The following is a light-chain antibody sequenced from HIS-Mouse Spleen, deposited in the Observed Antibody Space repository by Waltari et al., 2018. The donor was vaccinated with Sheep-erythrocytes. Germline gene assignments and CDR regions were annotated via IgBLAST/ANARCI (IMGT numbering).Light chain of an antibody. Sequence: QSALTQPASVSGSPGQSITISCTGTSSDVGSYNLVSWYQQHPGKAPKLMIYEGSKPPSGVSNRFSGSKSGNTASLTIAGLQAEDEADYYCCSYAGSSTWVFGGGTKLTVL. CDR1: SSDVGSYNL. CDR2: EGS. J-gene: IGLJ3*02. CDR3: CSYAGSSTWV. V-gene: IGLV2-23*01.